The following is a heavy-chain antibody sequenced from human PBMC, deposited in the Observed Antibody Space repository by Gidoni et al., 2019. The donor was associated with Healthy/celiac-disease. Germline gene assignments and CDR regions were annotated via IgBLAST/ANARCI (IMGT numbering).Heavy chain of an antibody. CDR2: ISWNSGSI. Sequence: EVQLVESGVGLVQPGRSLRLSCAASGSTFDDYAVHWVRQAPGKGLEWVSGISWNSGSIGYADSVKGRFTISRDNAKNSLYLQMNSLRAEDTALYYCAKGPVDNWNDAYNWFDPWGQGTLVTVSA. CDR3: AKGPVDNWNDAYNWFDP. D-gene: IGHD1-1*01. J-gene: IGHJ5*02. CDR1: GSTFDDYA. V-gene: IGHV3-9*01.